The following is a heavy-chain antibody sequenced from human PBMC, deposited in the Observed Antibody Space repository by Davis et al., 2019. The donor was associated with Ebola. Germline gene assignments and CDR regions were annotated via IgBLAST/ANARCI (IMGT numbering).Heavy chain of an antibody. J-gene: IGHJ6*02. CDR2: INPSGGST. D-gene: IGHD2-21*02. CDR3: ARESIVVVTAMAYYYYGMDV. Sequence: ASVKVSCKASGYTFTSYYMHWVRQAPGQGLEWMGLINPSGGSTSYAQKFQGRVTMTRDTSTSTVYMELSSLRSEDTAVYYCARESIVVVTAMAYYYYGMDVWGQGTTVTVSS. V-gene: IGHV1-46*01. CDR1: GYTFTSYY.